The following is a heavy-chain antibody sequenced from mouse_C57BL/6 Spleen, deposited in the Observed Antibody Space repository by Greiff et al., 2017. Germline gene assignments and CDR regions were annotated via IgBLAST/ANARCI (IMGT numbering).Heavy chain of an antibody. CDR3: TRDGYYDYDGYAMDY. V-gene: IGHV5-9-1*02. J-gene: IGHJ4*01. CDR1: GFTFSSYA. Sequence: EVMLVESGEGLVKPGGSLKLSCAASGFTFSSYAMSWVRQTPEKRLEWVAYISSGGDYIYYADTVKGRFTLSRDNARNTLYLQMSSLKSENTAMYYCTRDGYYDYDGYAMDYWGQGTSVTVSS. D-gene: IGHD2-4*01. CDR2: ISSGGDYI.